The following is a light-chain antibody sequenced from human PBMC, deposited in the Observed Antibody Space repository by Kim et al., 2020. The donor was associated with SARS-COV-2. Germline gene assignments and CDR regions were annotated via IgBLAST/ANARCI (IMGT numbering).Light chain of an antibody. CDR3: QSYDSSNRWV. J-gene: IGLJ3*02. Sequence: NFMLTQPHSVSESPGKTVTFSCTRSSGSIASNYVQWYQQRPGSAPTTVIYEDNQRPSGVPDRFSGSIDSSSNSASLTISGLKTEDEADYYCQSYDSSNRWVFGGGTQLTVL. CDR1: SGSIASNY. V-gene: IGLV6-57*03. CDR2: EDN.